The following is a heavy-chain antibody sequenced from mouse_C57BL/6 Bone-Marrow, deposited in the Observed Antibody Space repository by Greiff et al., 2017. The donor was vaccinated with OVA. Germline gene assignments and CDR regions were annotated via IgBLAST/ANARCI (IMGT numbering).Heavy chain of an antibody. CDR2: IDPENGDT. Sequence: VQLQQSGAELVRPGASVTLSCTASGFNIKDDYMHWVKQRPEQGLEWIGWIDPENGDTEYASKFQGKVTITADTSSNTAYLQLSSLTSEDTAVYYCTFYYYGSSFWAMDYGGQGTSVTVSS. J-gene: IGHJ4*01. CDR3: TFYYYGSSFWAMDY. D-gene: IGHD1-1*01. CDR1: GFNIKDDY. V-gene: IGHV14-4*01.